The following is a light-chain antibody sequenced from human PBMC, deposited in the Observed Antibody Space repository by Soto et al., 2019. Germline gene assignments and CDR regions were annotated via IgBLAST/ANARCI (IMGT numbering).Light chain of an antibody. CDR1: ISDVGTYNY. CDR3: SSYTSSSTYV. J-gene: IGLJ1*01. V-gene: IGLV2-14*01. CDR2: EVS. Sequence: QSALTQPASLSGSPGQSITISCTGTISDVGTYNYVSWYQQHPGKAPKVMIYEVSNRPSGVSNRFSGSKSGNTASLTISGLQAEDEADYYCSSYTSSSTYVFGTGTKVTVL.